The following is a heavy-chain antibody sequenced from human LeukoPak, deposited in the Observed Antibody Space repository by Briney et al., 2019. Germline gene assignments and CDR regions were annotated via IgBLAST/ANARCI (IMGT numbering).Heavy chain of an antibody. CDR3: AREGVVEYYYDSSGYYLDYFDY. CDR1: GGSISSSSYY. CDR2: IYYSGST. J-gene: IGHJ4*02. V-gene: IGHV4-39*02. D-gene: IGHD3-22*01. Sequence: PSETLSLTCTVSGGSISSSSYYWGWIRQPPGKGLEWIGSIYYSGSTYYNPSLKSRVTISVDTSKNQFSLKLSSVTAADTAVYYCAREGVVEYYYDSSGYYLDYFDYWGQGTLVTVSS.